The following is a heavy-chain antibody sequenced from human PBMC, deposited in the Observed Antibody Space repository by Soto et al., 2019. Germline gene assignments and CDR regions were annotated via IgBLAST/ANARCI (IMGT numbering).Heavy chain of an antibody. CDR1: GFTFSSYA. CDR2: ISYDGSNK. D-gene: IGHD6-13*01. Sequence: GGSLRLSCAASGFTFSSYAMHWVRQAPGKGLEWVAVISYDGSNKYYADSVKGRFTISRDNSKNTLYLQMNSLRAEDTAVYYCARDAGIAAAGTFDYWGQGTLVTVSS. CDR3: ARDAGIAAAGTFDY. V-gene: IGHV3-30-3*01. J-gene: IGHJ4*02.